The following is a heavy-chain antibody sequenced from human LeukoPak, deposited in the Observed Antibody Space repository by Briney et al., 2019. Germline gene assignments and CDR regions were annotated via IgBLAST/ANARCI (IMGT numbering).Heavy chain of an antibody. V-gene: IGHV4-59*12. D-gene: IGHD6-19*01. Sequence: SETLSLTCTVSGGSISSYYWSWIRQPPGKGLEWIGYIYYSGSTNYNPSLKSRVTISVDTSKSQFTLRLRSVTTADMAVYYCARIMSVAAGSGWFDPWGQGILVTVSS. CDR1: GGSISSYY. CDR2: IYYSGST. J-gene: IGHJ5*02. CDR3: ARIMSVAAGSGWFDP.